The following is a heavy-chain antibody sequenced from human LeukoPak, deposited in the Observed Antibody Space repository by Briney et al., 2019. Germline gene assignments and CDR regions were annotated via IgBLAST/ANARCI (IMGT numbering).Heavy chain of an antibody. V-gene: IGHV1-18*01. Sequence: ASVKVSCKASGYTFTSYGISWVRQAPGQGLEWMGWISAYNGNTNYAQKLQGRVTMTTDTSTSTAYMELRSLRSDDTAVYYCARDWDYDSRVDAFDIWGQGTMVTVSS. CDR3: ARDWDYDSRVDAFDI. D-gene: IGHD3-22*01. J-gene: IGHJ3*02. CDR2: ISAYNGNT. CDR1: GYTFTSYG.